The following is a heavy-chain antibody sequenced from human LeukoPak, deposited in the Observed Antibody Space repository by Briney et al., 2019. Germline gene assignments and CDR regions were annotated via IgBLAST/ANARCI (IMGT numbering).Heavy chain of an antibody. Sequence: GGSLRLSCAASGFTFSSYWMSWVRQAPGKGLEWVANIKQDGSEKYYVDSVKGRFTISRDNSKNTLYLQMNSLRAEDTAVYYCAKDRSTLMDVWGKGTTVTVSS. J-gene: IGHJ6*04. CDR1: GFTFSSYW. D-gene: IGHD5/OR15-5a*01. CDR2: IKQDGSEK. V-gene: IGHV3-7*01. CDR3: AKDRSTLMDV.